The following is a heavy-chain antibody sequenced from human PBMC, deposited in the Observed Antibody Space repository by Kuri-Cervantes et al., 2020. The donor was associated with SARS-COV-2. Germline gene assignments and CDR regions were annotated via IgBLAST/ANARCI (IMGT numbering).Heavy chain of an antibody. V-gene: IGHV2-70*01. CDR1: GFSLSTSGVG. Sequence: SGPTLMKPTQTLTLTCTFSGFSLSTSGVGVGWIRQPPGKALEWLALIDWDDDKYYSTSLKTRLTISKDTSKNQVVLTMTNMDPVDTATYYCARHYYGSGSPHFDYWGQGTLVTVSS. J-gene: IGHJ4*02. D-gene: IGHD3-10*01. CDR2: IDWDDDK. CDR3: ARHYYGSGSPHFDY.